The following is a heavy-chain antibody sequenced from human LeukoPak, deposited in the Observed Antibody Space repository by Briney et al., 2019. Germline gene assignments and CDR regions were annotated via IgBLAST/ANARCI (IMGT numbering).Heavy chain of an antibody. CDR2: ISWNSGSI. J-gene: IGHJ4*02. D-gene: IGHD4-17*01. V-gene: IGHV3-9*03. CDR3: AKGCRSSTVTDFDY. Sequence: GGSLRLSCAASGFTFDDYAMHWVRQAPGKGLEWVSGISWNSGSIGYADSVKGRFTISRDNAKNSLYLQMNSLRAEDMAVYYCAKGCRSSTVTDFDYWGQGTLVTVSS. CDR1: GFTFDDYA.